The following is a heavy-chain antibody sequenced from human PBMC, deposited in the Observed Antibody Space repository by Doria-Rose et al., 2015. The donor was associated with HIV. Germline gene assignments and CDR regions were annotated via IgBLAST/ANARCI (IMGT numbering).Heavy chain of an antibody. J-gene: IGHJ4*02. V-gene: IGHV1-69*04. Sequence: QVQLVQSGAEVQKPGSSVKVSCKASGGTFSRYPISWVRQAPGQGLEWMGRIIPVLGIRNSAQEFQGRVTITADESTSTAYIELSNLRSEDTAVYYGATTWSGYDLDYWGQGTLVTVAS. D-gene: IGHD3-3*01. CDR1: GGTFSRYP. CDR3: ATTWSGYDLDY. CDR2: IIPVLGIR.